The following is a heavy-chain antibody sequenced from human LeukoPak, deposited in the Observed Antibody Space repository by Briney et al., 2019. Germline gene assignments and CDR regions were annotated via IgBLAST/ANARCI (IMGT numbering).Heavy chain of an antibody. CDR1: GGSFSGYY. CDR3: AKGLRHGAFDV. D-gene: IGHD4-17*01. CDR2: INHSGST. J-gene: IGHJ3*01. Sequence: TSETLSLTCAVYGGSFSGYYWSWIRQPPGKGLEWIGEINHSGSTNYNPPLKSRVTISVDTSKNQFSLKLSSVTAADTAVYYCAKGLRHGAFDVWGQGTMVTVSS. V-gene: IGHV4-34*01.